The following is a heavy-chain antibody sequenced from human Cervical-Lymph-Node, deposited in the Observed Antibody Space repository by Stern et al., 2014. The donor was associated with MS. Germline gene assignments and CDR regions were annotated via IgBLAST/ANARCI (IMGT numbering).Heavy chain of an antibody. D-gene: IGHD3-22*01. CDR2: IYWEDDK. CDR3: VYRRGYYDSSAYDY. CDR1: GFSLSTSGVG. Sequence: QVTLKESGPTLVKPTQTLTLTCTFSGFSLSTSGVGVGWIRQPPGKALEWLALIYWEDDKRYSPSLKSRLTITKDTSKNQVVLTMTNMDPVDTATYYCVYRRGYYDSSAYDYWGQGTLVTVSS. J-gene: IGHJ4*02. V-gene: IGHV2-5*02.